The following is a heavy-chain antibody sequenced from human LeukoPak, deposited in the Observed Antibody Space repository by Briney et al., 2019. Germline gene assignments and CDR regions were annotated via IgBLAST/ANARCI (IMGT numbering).Heavy chain of an antibody. CDR3: AVSLVFSI. CDR2: ISSSSSYI. D-gene: IGHD3-10*02. CDR1: GFTLSNYA. V-gene: IGHV3-21*01. J-gene: IGHJ6*04. Sequence: GGSLRLSSAASGFTLSNYAMSWVRQAPGKGLEWVSSISSSSSYIYYADSVKGRFTISRDNAKNSLYLQMNSLRAEDTAVYYCAVSLVFSIWGKGTTVTVSS.